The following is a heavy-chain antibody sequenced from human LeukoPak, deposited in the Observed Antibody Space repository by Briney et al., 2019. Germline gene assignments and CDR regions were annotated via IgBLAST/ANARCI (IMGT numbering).Heavy chain of an antibody. J-gene: IGHJ4*02. CDR1: GVSFSGYY. D-gene: IGHD6-6*01. V-gene: IGHV4-34*09. CDR2: IYYSGST. CDR3: ARGQYSSSSSDYFDY. Sequence: SETLSLTCAVYGVSFSGYYWSWIRQPPGKGLEWIGYIYYSGSTYHNPSLKSRVTISVDTSKNQFSLKLSSVTAADTAVYYCARGQYSSSSSDYFDYWGQGTLVTVSS.